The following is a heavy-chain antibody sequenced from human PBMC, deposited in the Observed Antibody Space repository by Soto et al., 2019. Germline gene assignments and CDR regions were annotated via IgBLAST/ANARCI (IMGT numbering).Heavy chain of an antibody. Sequence: QITLKESGPTLVKPTHTLTLTCTFSGFSLSSSGVGVAWIRQPPGKALEWLELISWDGDKYHSPSPKNRLSISKDTSENHVVLTPNNVDPVDTGTYFCAHRPTDYIWGSYPKWGQGTLVTVSS. CDR1: GFSLSSSGVG. D-gene: IGHD3-16*01. CDR2: ISWDGDK. J-gene: IGHJ4*02. CDR3: AHRPTDYIWGSYPK. V-gene: IGHV2-5*02.